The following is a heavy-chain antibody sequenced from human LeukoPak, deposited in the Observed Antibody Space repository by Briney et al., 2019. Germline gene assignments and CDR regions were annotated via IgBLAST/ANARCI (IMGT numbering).Heavy chain of an antibody. J-gene: IGHJ4*02. CDR1: GGSFSGYY. Sequence: PSETLSLTCAVYGGSFSGYYRSWIRQPPGKGLEWIGEINHSGSTNYNPSLKSRVTISVDTSKNQFSLKLSSVTAADTAVYYCARENDYGGFLDYWGQGTLVTVSS. CDR2: INHSGST. V-gene: IGHV4-34*01. CDR3: ARENDYGGFLDY. D-gene: IGHD4-23*01.